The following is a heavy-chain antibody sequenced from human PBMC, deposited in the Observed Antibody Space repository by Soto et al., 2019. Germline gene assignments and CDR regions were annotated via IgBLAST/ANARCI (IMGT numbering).Heavy chain of an antibody. V-gene: IGHV3-30*18. CDR3: AKDQGATGGSCPVY. CDR2: ISYDGSNK. CDR1: GFTFSNYG. J-gene: IGHJ4*02. Sequence: HPGGSLRLSCAVSGFTFSNYGMHWVRQAPGKGLEWVAVISYDGSNKYYADSVKGRFTISRDNSQNTLYLQMNSLSVEDMGVYFCAKDQGATGGSCPVYWGQGTLVTVSS. D-gene: IGHD2-15*01.